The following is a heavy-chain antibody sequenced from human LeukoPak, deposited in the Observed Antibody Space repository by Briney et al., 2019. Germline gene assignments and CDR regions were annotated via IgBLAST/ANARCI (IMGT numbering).Heavy chain of an antibody. J-gene: IGHJ4*02. CDR1: GFTFSSYR. Sequence: PGGSLRLSCAASGFTFSSYRMSWVRQAPGKGLKCVANINQDGTEKYYVDSVKGRFTISRDNAKNSLYLQMNSLRAEDTAVYYCARPYSSGWYAAFDSWGQGTLVTVSS. V-gene: IGHV3-7*05. CDR2: INQDGTEK. D-gene: IGHD6-19*01. CDR3: ARPYSSGWYAAFDS.